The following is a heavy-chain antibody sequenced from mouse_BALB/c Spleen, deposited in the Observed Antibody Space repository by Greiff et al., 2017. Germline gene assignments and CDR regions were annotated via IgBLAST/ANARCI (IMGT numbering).Heavy chain of an antibody. V-gene: IGHV5-6-5*01. Sequence: EVKLEESGGGLVKPGGSLKLSCAASGFTFSSYAMSWVRQTPEKRLEWVASISSGGSTYYPDSVKGRFTISRDNARNILYLQMSSLRSEDTAMYYCARVSDYDGAWFAYWGQGTLVTVSA. CDR2: ISSGGST. CDR3: ARVSDYDGAWFAY. CDR1: GFTFSSYA. D-gene: IGHD2-4*01. J-gene: IGHJ3*01.